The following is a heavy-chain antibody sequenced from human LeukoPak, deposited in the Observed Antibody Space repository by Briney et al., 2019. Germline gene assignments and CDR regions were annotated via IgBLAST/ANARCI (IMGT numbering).Heavy chain of an antibody. CDR1: GFTVSSNY. CDR2: IYSGGST. CDR3: AKRIRVNWFDP. J-gene: IGHJ5*02. V-gene: IGHV3-66*04. Sequence: GGSLRLSCAASGFTVSSNYVSWVRQAPGKGLEWVSVIYSGGSTYYADSVKGRFTISRDNSKNTLYLQMNSLRAEDTAVYYCAKRIRVNWFDPWGQGTLVTVSS.